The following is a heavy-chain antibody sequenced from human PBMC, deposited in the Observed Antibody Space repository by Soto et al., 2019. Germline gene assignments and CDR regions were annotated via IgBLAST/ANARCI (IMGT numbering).Heavy chain of an antibody. Sequence: QLQLQESGPGLVKPSETLSLTCTVSGGSISSSSYYWGWIRQPPGKGLEWIGSMYYSGSTYYNPSLKSRVTISVDASKNQFSLKLSSVTAADTAVYYCARLKSIAAVGWGQGTMVTVSS. CDR3: ARLKSIAAVG. J-gene: IGHJ3*01. V-gene: IGHV4-39*01. CDR1: GGSISSSSYY. CDR2: MYYSGST. D-gene: IGHD6-6*01.